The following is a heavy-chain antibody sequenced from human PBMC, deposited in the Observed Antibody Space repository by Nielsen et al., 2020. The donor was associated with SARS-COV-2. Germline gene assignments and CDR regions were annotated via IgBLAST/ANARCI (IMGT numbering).Heavy chain of an antibody. CDR3: ARDQVGYDVAY. Sequence: SVKVSCKASGGTFSSYAISWVRQAPGQGLEWMGRIIPILGIANYAQKFQGRVTMTRDTSTSTVYMELSSLRSEDTAVYYCARDQVGYDVAYWGQGTLVTVSS. CDR2: IIPILGIA. J-gene: IGHJ4*02. CDR1: GGTFSSYA. V-gene: IGHV1-69*04. D-gene: IGHD6-13*01.